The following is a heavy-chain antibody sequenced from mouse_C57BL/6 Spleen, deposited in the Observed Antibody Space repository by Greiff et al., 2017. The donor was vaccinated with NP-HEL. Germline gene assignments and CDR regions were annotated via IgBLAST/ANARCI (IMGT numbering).Heavy chain of an antibody. CDR3: ARHGGGGFYAMDY. Sequence: VKLQESGPGLVAPSQSLSITCTVSGFSLTSYGVHWVRQPPGKGLEWLVVIWSDGSTTYNSALKSRLSISKDNSKSQVFLKMNSLQTDDTAMYYCARHGGGGFYAMDYWGQGTSVTVSS. CDR1: GFSLTSYG. J-gene: IGHJ4*01. CDR2: IWSDGST. V-gene: IGHV2-6-1*01.